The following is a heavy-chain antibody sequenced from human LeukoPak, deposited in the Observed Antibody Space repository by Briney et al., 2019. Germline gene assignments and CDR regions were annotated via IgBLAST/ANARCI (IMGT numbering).Heavy chain of an antibody. V-gene: IGHV4-61*08. CDR2: IYYSGST. CDR1: GGSISSGGYS. CDR3: ARDGAYYDSSGYRLYYFDY. D-gene: IGHD3-22*01. J-gene: IGHJ4*02. Sequence: PSETLSLTCTVSGGSISSGGYSWSWIRQPPGKGLEWIGYIYYSGSTNYNPSLKSRVTISVDTSKNQFSLKLSSVTAADTAVYYCARDGAYYDSSGYRLYYFDYWGQGTLVTVSS.